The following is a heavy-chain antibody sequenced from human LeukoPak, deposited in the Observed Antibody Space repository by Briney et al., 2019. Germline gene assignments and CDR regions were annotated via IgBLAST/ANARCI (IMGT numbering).Heavy chain of an antibody. J-gene: IGHJ4*02. CDR3: ARGTLGGRYFDWLFTQFDY. CDR1: GFTFSSYA. V-gene: IGHV3-30-3*01. D-gene: IGHD3-9*01. CDR2: ISYDGSNK. Sequence: GGSLRLSCAASGFTFSSYAMHWVRQAPGKGLEWVAVISYDGSNKYYADSVKGRFTISRDNSKNTLYLQMNSLRAEDTAVYYCARGTLGGRYFDWLFTQFDYWGQGTLVTVSS.